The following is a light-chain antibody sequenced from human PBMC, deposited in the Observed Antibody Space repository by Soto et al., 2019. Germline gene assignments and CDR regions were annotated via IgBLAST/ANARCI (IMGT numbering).Light chain of an antibody. Sequence: QSALTQPASVSGSPGQSITISCNGTSSDVGGYNYVSWYQQHPGKAPKLMIYDVSNRPSGVSNRFAGSKSGNTASLTISGLQAEDEADYYCSSYTSSSTLAYVFGTGTKLTVL. CDR2: DVS. CDR1: SSDVGGYNY. CDR3: SSYTSSSTLAYV. J-gene: IGLJ1*01. V-gene: IGLV2-14*01.